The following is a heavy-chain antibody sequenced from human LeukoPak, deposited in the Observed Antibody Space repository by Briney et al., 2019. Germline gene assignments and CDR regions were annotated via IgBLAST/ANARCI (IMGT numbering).Heavy chain of an antibody. D-gene: IGHD3-10*01. J-gene: IGHJ3*02. CDR3: AKRNYGSFDI. CDR2: ISGSGGST. Sequence: PGGSLRLFCAASGFTFSSYAMSWVRQAPGKGLEWVSAISGSGGSTYYADSVKGRFTISRDNSKNTLYLQTNSLRAEDTAVYYCAKRNYGSFDIWGQGTMVTVSS. CDR1: GFTFSSYA. V-gene: IGHV3-23*01.